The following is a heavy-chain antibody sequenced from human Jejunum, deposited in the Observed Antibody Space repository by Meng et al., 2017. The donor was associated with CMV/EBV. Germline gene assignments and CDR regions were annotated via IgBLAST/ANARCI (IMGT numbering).Heavy chain of an antibody. D-gene: IGHD6-19*01. Sequence: CTVSGGAISTYYWIWIRQSPGKGLEWIGYIHNSGSTQYTPSLKSRVTMSIDTSKNQFSLKLRSVTAADTAVYYCARGGDISETTAHWGQGRLVTVSS. J-gene: IGHJ4*02. CDR1: GGAISTYY. CDR2: IHNSGST. CDR3: ARGGDISETTAH. V-gene: IGHV4-59*01.